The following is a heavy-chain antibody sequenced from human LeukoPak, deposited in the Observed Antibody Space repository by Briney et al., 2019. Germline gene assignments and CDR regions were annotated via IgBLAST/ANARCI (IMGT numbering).Heavy chain of an antibody. Sequence: PGRSLRLSCAASGFTFSSYGMHWVRQAPGKGLEWVAVISYDGSNKYYADSVKGRFTISRDNSKNTLYLQMNCLRAEDTAVYYCAKDDVWLVDYWGQGTLVTASS. CDR1: GFTFSSYG. D-gene: IGHD5-18*01. CDR3: AKDDVWLVDY. V-gene: IGHV3-30*18. J-gene: IGHJ4*02. CDR2: ISYDGSNK.